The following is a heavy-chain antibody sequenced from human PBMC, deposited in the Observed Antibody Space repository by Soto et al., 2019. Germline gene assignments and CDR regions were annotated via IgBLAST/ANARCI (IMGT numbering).Heavy chain of an antibody. J-gene: IGHJ6*02. CDR1: GGSFSGYY. Sequence: PSETLSLTCAVYGGSFSGYYWSWIRQPPGKGLEWIGEINHSGSTNYNPSLKSRVTISVDTSKNQFSLKLSSVTAADTAVYYCARAKTRGYSYGQIYYYYGMDVWGQGTTVTVS. CDR2: INHSGST. D-gene: IGHD5-18*01. CDR3: ARAKTRGYSYGQIYYYYGMDV. V-gene: IGHV4-34*01.